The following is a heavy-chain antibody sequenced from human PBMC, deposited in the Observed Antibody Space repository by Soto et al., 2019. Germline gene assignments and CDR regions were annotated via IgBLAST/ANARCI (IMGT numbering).Heavy chain of an antibody. V-gene: IGHV3-30-3*01. D-gene: IGHD6-19*01. CDR1: GFTFSTYA. Sequence: GGSLRLSCVASGFTFSTYAIHWVRQAPGKGLDWVAVISNDGSKKYFVDSVKGRFTISRDNSNNTVYLQMNSLRAEDTALYYCERSIAVAGLVSWGQGALVPVSS. J-gene: IGHJ4*02. CDR2: ISNDGSKK. CDR3: ERSIAVAGLVS.